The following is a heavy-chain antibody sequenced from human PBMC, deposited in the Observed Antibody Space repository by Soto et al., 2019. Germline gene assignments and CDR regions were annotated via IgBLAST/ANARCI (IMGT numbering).Heavy chain of an antibody. CDR3: ARVGPRWLQYQREAFDI. D-gene: IGHD5-12*01. Sequence: GGSLRLSCAASGFTFNSYSMNWVRQAPGKGLEWVSYISSSSSTIYYADSVKGRFTISRDNAKNSLYLQMNSLRAEDTAVYYCARVGPRWLQYQREAFDIWGQGTMVTVSS. CDR1: GFTFNSYS. CDR2: ISSSSSTI. V-gene: IGHV3-48*04. J-gene: IGHJ3*02.